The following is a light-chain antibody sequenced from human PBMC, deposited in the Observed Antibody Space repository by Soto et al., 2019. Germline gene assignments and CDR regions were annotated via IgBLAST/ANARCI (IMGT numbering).Light chain of an antibody. Sequence: EIVLTQSPGTLSLSPGERATLSCRASQSVSSSHLAWYQHKPGQAPRLLIYAASSRATGSPDRFSGGGSGTDFTLTISRLEPEDFAVYSCLQYHNLWAFGQGTKVEI. CDR1: QSVSSSH. J-gene: IGKJ1*01. CDR3: LQYHNLWA. CDR2: AAS. V-gene: IGKV3-20*01.